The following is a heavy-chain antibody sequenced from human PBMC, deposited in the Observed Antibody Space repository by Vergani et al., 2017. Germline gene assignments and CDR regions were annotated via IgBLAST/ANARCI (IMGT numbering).Heavy chain of an antibody. Sequence: VQLQESGPGLVKSSETLSLTCSVSFDSIRNLYCNWIRQPPGKGLEWIGSIHYSENTNYNPSLKTRVTISVDTSKNQFSLALTSVTAADTAVYYCASDTHSGQRADRWEQGILVTVTS. J-gene: IGHJ5*02. V-gene: IGHV4-59*11. D-gene: IGHD6-19*01. CDR3: ASDTHSGQRADR. CDR1: FDSIRNLY. CDR2: IHYSENT.